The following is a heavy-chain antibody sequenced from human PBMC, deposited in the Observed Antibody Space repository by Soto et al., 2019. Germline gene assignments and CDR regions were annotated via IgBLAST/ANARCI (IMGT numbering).Heavy chain of an antibody. CDR1: GFTFDDYA. V-gene: IGHV3-9*01. D-gene: IGHD5-12*01. CDR3: ARDQDLGGYDLRPMYGLDV. CDR2: INWNSETV. Sequence: GGSLRLSCATSGFTFDDYAMHWVWQIPGKGLEWVSGINWNSETVGYADSVKGRFTISRDSAKNSLYLQMTTLRPEDTALYFCARDQDLGGYDLRPMYGLDVWGQGTTVTVSS. J-gene: IGHJ6*02.